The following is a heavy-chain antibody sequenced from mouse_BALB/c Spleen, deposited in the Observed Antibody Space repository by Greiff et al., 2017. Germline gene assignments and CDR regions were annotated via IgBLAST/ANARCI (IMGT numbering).Heavy chain of an antibody. CDR2: IWAGGST. CDR1: GFSLTSYG. J-gene: IGHJ1*01. D-gene: IGHD1-1*01. Sequence: VKLMESGPGLVAPSQSLSITCTVSGFSLTSYGVHWVRQPPGKGLEWLGVIWAGGSTNYNSALMSRLSISKDNSKSQVFLKMNSLQTDDTAMYYCARGEGSSLYWYFDVWGAGTTVTVSS. V-gene: IGHV2-9*02. CDR3: ARGEGSSLYWYFDV.